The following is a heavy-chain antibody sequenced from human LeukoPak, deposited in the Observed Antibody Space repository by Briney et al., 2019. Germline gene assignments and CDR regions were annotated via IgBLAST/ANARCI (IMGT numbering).Heavy chain of an antibody. Sequence: GGSLRLSCAASGFTFSSYSMNWVRQAPGKGLEWVSSISSSSSYIYYADSVKGRFTISRDNAKNSLYLQMNSLRAEDTAVHYCARGGGGGYCSGGSCYGVYYFDYWGQGTLVTVSS. CDR3: ARGGGGGYCSGGSCYGVYYFDY. CDR2: ISSSSSYI. D-gene: IGHD2-15*01. CDR1: GFTFSSYS. V-gene: IGHV3-21*01. J-gene: IGHJ4*02.